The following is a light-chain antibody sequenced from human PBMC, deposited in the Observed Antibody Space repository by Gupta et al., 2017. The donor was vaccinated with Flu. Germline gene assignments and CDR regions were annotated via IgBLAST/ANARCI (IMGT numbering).Light chain of an antibody. J-gene: IGKJ4*01. CDR3: EQSETSWIS. CDR1: EIINTY. CDR2: AAS. V-gene: IGKV1-39*01. Sequence: SSSYLSVSDRVTSTCRTSEIINTYLNWYPQKPGRAHTPLIYAASQLQSGVPSRFSGSRTGTDITLTIRNVPREDFARHTCEQSETSWISLGRRTKVEI.